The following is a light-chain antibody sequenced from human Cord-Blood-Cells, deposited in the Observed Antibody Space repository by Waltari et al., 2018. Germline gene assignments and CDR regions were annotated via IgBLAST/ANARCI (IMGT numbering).Light chain of an antibody. CDR1: ISAVRTPYY. Sequence: QSALTQPLSLSAPPGQSLTTPCTGTISAVRTPYYLSRYPQHPVKAPNLMTYDVSKRPSGVPDRFSGSKAGNTASLTISGLQAEDEADYYCCSYAGSYTFDVFGTGTKVTVL. V-gene: IGLV2-11*01. CDR3: CSYAGSYTFDV. J-gene: IGLJ1*01. CDR2: DVS.